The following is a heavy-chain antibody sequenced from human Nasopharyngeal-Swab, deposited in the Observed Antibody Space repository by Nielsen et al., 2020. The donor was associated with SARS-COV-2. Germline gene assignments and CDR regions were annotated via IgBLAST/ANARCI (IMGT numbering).Heavy chain of an antibody. Sequence: GGSLRLSCAASGFTFSSYAMSWVRQAPGKGLEWVSAISGSGGSTYYADSVKGRFTISRDNSKNTLYLQMNSLRAEDTAVYYCAKPTQYYYDSSGYLGDAFDIWGQGTMVTVSS. V-gene: IGHV3-23*01. J-gene: IGHJ3*02. CDR2: ISGSGGST. CDR1: GFTFSSYA. D-gene: IGHD3-22*01. CDR3: AKPTQYYYDSSGYLGDAFDI.